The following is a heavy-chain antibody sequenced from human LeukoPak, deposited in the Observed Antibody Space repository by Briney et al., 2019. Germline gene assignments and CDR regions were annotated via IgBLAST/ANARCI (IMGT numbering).Heavy chain of an antibody. V-gene: IGHV3-48*03. CDR2: ISSSGSTI. CDR1: EFTLSSYE. J-gene: IGHJ5*02. Sequence: GGSLRLSCAASEFTLSSYEMNWVRQAPGKGLEWVSYISSSGSTIYYADSVKGRFTISRDNAKNSLYLQMNSLRAEDTAVYYCARGHSSSPNWFDPWGQGTLVTVSS. CDR3: ARGHSSSPNWFDP. D-gene: IGHD6-13*01.